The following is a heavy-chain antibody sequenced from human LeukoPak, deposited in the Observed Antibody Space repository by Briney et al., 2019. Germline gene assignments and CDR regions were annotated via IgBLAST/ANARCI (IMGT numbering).Heavy chain of an antibody. CDR3: ARRGIAARPMGNAFDI. V-gene: IGHV4-30-4*01. Sequence: SETLSLTCTVSGGSISSGDYYWSWIRQPPGKGLEWIGYIYYSGSTYYNPSLKSRVTISVDTSKNQFSLKLSSVTAADTAVYYCARRGIAARPMGNAFDIWGQGTMVTVSS. D-gene: IGHD6-6*01. CDR2: IYYSGST. CDR1: GGSISSGDYY. J-gene: IGHJ3*02.